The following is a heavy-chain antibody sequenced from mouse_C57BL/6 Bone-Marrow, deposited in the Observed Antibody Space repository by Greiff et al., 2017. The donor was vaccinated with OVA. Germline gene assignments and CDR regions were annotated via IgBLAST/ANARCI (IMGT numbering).Heavy chain of an antibody. CDR1: GYTFTSYW. Sequence: QVQLQQPGAELVKPGASVKLSCKASGYTFTSYWMHWVKPRPGRGLEWIGSIDPNSGGTKYNEKFKSKATLTVDKPSSTAYMQLSSLTSEDSAVYYCARDPPRFLYYFDYWGQGTTLTVSS. J-gene: IGHJ2*01. CDR3: ARDPPRFLYYFDY. CDR2: IDPNSGGT. V-gene: IGHV1-72*01.